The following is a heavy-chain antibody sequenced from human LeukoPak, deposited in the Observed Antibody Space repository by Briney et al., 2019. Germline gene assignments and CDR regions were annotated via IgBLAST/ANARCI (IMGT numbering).Heavy chain of an antibody. J-gene: IGHJ5*02. CDR1: DGSFSGYY. CDR2: INHSGST. V-gene: IGHV4-34*01. Sequence: PSETLSLTCAVYDGSFSGYYWSWIRQPPGKGLEWIGEINHSGSTNYNPSLKSRVTISVDTSKNQFSLKLSSVTAADTAVYYCARGVLEWLLYRLSSRWFDPWGQGTLVTVSS. D-gene: IGHD3-3*01. CDR3: ARGVLEWLLYRLSSRWFDP.